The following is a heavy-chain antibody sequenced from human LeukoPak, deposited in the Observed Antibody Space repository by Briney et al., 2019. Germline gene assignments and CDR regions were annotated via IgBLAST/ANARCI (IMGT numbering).Heavy chain of an antibody. CDR2: IYHSGNT. V-gene: IGHV4-59*12. D-gene: IGHD6-13*01. J-gene: IGHJ4*02. CDR3: ASALPFQLVH. Sequence: SETLSLTCTVSGGSISSYYWSWIRQPPGKGLEWIGEIYHSGNTNYNPSLKSRVTISVDKSKNQFSLKLSSVTAADTAVYYCASALPFQLVHWGQGTLVTVSS. CDR1: GGSISSYY.